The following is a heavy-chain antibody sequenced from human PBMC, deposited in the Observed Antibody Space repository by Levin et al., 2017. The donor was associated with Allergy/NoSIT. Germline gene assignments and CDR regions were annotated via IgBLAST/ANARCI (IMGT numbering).Heavy chain of an antibody. CDR2: ISATSTHI. J-gene: IGHJ4*02. V-gene: IGHV3-21*01. CDR3: ARSSTTASGRGYDY. D-gene: IGHD6-13*01. CDR1: GFTFSSYS. Sequence: PGGSLRLSCAASGFTFSSYSMNWVRQAPGKGLEWVSAISATSTHIYYADSVKGRFTVSRDNAMNSLCLQMNSLRAEDTAVYYCARSSTTASGRGYDYWGQGTLVTVSS.